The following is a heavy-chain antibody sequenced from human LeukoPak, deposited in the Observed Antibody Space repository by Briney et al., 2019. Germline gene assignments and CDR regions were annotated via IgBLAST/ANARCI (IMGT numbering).Heavy chain of an antibody. V-gene: IGHV5-51*01. J-gene: IGHJ4*02. Sequence: GESLKISCKGSGXGFTSYWSGWVRQMPGKGLEWMGIIYPGDSDTRYSPSFQGQVAISADKSISTAYLQWSSLKASDTAMYYCARTVDTAMVTFDYWGQGTLVTVSS. CDR1: GXGFTSYW. CDR2: IYPGDSDT. D-gene: IGHD5-18*01. CDR3: ARTVDTAMVTFDY.